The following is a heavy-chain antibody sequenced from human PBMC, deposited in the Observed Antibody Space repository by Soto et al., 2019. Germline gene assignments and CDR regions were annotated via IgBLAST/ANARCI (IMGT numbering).Heavy chain of an antibody. CDR2: IIPIFGTA. J-gene: IGHJ5*02. CDR1: GGTFSSYA. CDR3: ARDKGSDSSGWYIGWFDP. D-gene: IGHD6-19*01. Sequence: SVKVSCKASGGTFSSYAISWVRQAPGQGLEWMGGIIPIFGTANYAQKFQGRVTITADESTSTAYMELSSLRSEDTAVYYCARDKGSDSSGWYIGWFDPWGQGTLVTVSS. V-gene: IGHV1-69*13.